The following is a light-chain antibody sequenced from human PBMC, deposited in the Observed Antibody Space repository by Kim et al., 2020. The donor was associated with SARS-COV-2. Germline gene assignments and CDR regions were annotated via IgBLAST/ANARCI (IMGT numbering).Light chain of an antibody. CDR3: QAWDSRTAI. CDR1: KLGDKY. J-gene: IGLJ2*01. Sequence: SYELTQPPSVSVSPGQTASITCSGDKLGDKYASWYHQKPGQSPVLVIYQDSKRPSGIPERFSGSNSGNTATLTISGTQAMDEADYYCQAWDSRTAIFGGG. V-gene: IGLV3-1*01. CDR2: QDS.